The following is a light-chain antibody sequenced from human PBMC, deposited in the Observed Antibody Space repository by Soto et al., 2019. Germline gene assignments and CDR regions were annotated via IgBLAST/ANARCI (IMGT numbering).Light chain of an antibody. J-gene: IGKJ1*01. CDR2: DAT. Sequence: VVLTQSPGTLSLSPGETATLSCGASQRVSNNFLGWYQQKPGLPPRLLIYDATSRANGIPERFSGRGSGTHFTLTISRLEPEDFAVYYCQQYSSTPWTFGRGTKVEMK. CDR3: QQYSSTPWT. V-gene: IGKV3D-20*01. CDR1: QRVSNNF.